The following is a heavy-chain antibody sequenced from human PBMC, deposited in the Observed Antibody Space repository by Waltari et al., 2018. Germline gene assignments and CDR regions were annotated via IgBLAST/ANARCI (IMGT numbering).Heavy chain of an antibody. Sequence: TVSGGSISRYYWSWIRQPPGKGLEWIGYIDYSGSSIYNPSLKSRVTLSVDTSKNQFSLKLNFVTPADTAIYYCARVSGRSSTGYGLDVWGQGTTVTVSS. CDR2: IDYSGSS. V-gene: IGHV4-59*01. CDR3: ARVSGRSSTGYGLDV. J-gene: IGHJ6*02. D-gene: IGHD3-10*01. CDR1: GGSISRYY.